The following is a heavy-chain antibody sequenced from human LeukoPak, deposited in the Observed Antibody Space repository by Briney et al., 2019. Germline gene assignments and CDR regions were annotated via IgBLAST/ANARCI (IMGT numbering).Heavy chain of an antibody. Sequence: ASVKVSCKASGGTFSSYAISWVRQAPGQGLEWMGQINPHSGGTNYAQKLQGRVTMTTDTSTSTAYMELRSLRSDDTAVYYCARVMRRDYDFWSGYSGNWFDPWGQGTLVTVSS. D-gene: IGHD3-3*01. CDR1: GGTFSSYA. J-gene: IGHJ5*02. CDR2: INPHSGGT. V-gene: IGHV1-18*01. CDR3: ARVMRRDYDFWSGYSGNWFDP.